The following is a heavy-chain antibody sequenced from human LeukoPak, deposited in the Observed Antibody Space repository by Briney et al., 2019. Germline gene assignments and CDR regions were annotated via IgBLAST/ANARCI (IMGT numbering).Heavy chain of an antibody. CDR1: GGSISSYY. J-gene: IGHJ5*02. CDR3: ARGEGWQLLT. D-gene: IGHD6-6*01. CDR2: IYYSGST. V-gene: IGHV4-59*01. Sequence: SETLSLTCTVSGGSISSYYWSWIRQPPGKGLEWIGYIYYSGSTNYNPSLKSRVTISVDTSKNQLSLRLSSVSAADTAVYYCARGEGWQLLTWGQGTLVTVSS.